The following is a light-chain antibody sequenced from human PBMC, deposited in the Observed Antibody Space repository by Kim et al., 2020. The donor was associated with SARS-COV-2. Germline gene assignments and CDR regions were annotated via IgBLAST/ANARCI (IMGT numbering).Light chain of an antibody. CDR1: ESFSSW. CDR3: QQYNIFPYT. J-gene: IGKJ2*01. V-gene: IGKV1-5*03. Sequence: DIQMTQSPSTLSASVGDTVTISCRASESFSSWLAWYKQKPGKAPNLLIYKASNLESGVPSRFSGSESGTEFTLTIISLQPDDFATYYCQQYNIFPYTFGQGTKLEI. CDR2: KAS.